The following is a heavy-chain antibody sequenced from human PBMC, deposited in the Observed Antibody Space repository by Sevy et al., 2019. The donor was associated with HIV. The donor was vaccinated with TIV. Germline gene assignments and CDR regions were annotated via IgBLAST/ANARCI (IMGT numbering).Heavy chain of an antibody. CDR2: MTAYNGNT. V-gene: IGHV1-18*04. D-gene: IGHD1-7*01. CDR1: GYTFASYG. CDR3: ARTTPLHAFDI. Sequence: ASVKVSCKASGYTFASYGISWVRQAPGQGLEWMGWMTAYNGNTNYAQKLQGRVTMTTDTSTSTAYMELRSLRSDDTAVYYCARTTPLHAFDIWGQGTMVTVSS. J-gene: IGHJ3*02.